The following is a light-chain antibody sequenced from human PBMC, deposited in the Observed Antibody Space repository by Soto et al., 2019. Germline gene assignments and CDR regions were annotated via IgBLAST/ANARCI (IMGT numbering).Light chain of an antibody. V-gene: IGLV2-14*01. CDR3: SSYTSSGTWV. CDR1: SSDVGGYNY. Sequence: QSALTQPASVSGSPGQSITMSCTGTSSDVGGYNYVSWYQQHPGKAPKLMIYEVSNRPSGVSDRFSGSKSGNTASLTISGLQAEDEADYYCSSYTSSGTWVFGGGTKVTVL. CDR2: EVS. J-gene: IGLJ3*02.